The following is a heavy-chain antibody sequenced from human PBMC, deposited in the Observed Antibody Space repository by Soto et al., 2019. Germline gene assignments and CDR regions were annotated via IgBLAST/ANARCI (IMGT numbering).Heavy chain of an antibody. Sequence: GGSLRLSCTASGFTFSSYAMSWVRQAPGKELEWVSTISGNSGKTNYAESVKGRFSITRDNSKNTVHLQLDSLRAEDTAVYFCAKLGFVLMELYYFHQWGHGTLVTVSS. CDR1: GFTFSSYA. V-gene: IGHV3-23*01. CDR2: ISGNSGKT. CDR3: AKLGFVLMELYYFHQ. J-gene: IGHJ4*01. D-gene: IGHD2-8*01.